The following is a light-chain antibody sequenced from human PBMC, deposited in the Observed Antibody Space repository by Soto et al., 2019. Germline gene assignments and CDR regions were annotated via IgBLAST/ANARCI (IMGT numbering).Light chain of an antibody. Sequence: DIQMTQSPSTLSASVGDRVTITCRASQSISSWLAWYQHKPGKAPNPLIYKASTLGSGVPSRFSGGGSGTEFTLTISSLQPDDVATYYCQRHSSSSPYTFGQGTKLEIK. V-gene: IGKV1-5*03. J-gene: IGKJ2*01. CDR3: QRHSSSSPYT. CDR1: QSISSW. CDR2: KAS.